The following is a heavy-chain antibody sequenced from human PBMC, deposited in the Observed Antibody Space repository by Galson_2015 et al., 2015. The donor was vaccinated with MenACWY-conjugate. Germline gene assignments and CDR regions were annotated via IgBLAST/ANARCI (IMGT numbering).Heavy chain of an antibody. CDR2: IYSSGTT. CDR1: GGSVSSGDYY. D-gene: IGHD3-9*01. Sequence: QVQLQESGPGLVKPSETLSLTCTVSGGSVSSGDYYWTWIRQPAGKGLEWIGRIYSSGTTPYTPSLASRVTISLDTSKNQFSLKVNSVTAADTAVYYCAADFERWGQGTLVTVSS. J-gene: IGHJ4*02. CDR3: AADFER. V-gene: IGHV4-61*02.